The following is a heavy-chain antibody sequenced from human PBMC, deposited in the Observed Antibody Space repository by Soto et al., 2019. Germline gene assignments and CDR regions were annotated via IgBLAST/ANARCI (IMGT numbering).Heavy chain of an antibody. D-gene: IGHD6-13*01. V-gene: IGHV3-11*01. CDR2: IDSGDGTT. Sequence: PGGSLRLSCTGSGFDFGDYYMSWIRQAPGKGLEWVSYIDSGDGTTYYTDSVKGRFTTSRDNAKKTVYLQMCSLRVEDTALCYCVRPYYSSSWYPAVRWGPGTLVTVSS. CDR1: GFDFGDYY. J-gene: IGHJ4*02. CDR3: VRPYYSSSWYPAVR.